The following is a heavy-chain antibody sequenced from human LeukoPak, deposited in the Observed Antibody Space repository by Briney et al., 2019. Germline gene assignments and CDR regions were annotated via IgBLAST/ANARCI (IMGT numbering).Heavy chain of an antibody. V-gene: IGHV1-69*05. D-gene: IGHD1-7*01. CDR1: GGTFSSYA. CDR3: ASRTGTTPYYYYYMDV. CDR2: VLPLFGTA. J-gene: IGHJ6*03. Sequence: SVKVSCKASGGTFSSYAISWVRQAPGQGLEWMGGVLPLFGTANYAPKFQGRVTITTDESTTTAYMGLSSLTSEDTAVYYCASRTGTTPYYYYYMDVWGTGTTVTVSS.